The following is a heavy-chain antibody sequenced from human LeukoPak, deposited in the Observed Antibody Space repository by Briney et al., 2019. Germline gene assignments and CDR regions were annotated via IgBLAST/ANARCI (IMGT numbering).Heavy chain of an antibody. CDR3: ARTTQYGDYFDY. CDR1: GGSISSYY. CDR2: IYYSGST. Sequence: SETLSLTCTVSGGSISSYYWSWIRQPPGKGLEWIGYIYYSGSTNYNSSLKSRVTISVDTSKNQFSLKLSSVTAADTAVYYCARTTQYGDYFDYWGQGTLVTVSS. D-gene: IGHD4-17*01. J-gene: IGHJ4*02. V-gene: IGHV4-59*01.